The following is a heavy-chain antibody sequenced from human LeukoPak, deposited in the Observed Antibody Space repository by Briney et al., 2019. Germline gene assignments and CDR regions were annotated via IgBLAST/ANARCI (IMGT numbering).Heavy chain of an antibody. CDR3: ARERRIVGARDAFDI. CDR2: IYHSGST. J-gene: IGHJ3*02. Sequence: SETLSLTCTVSGGSISSGGYYWSWIRQPPGKGLEWIGYIYHSGSTYYNPSLKSRVTISVDRSKNQFSLKLSSVTAADTAVYYCARERRIVGARDAFDIWGQGTMVTVSS. CDR1: GGSISSGGYY. V-gene: IGHV4-30-2*01. D-gene: IGHD1-26*01.